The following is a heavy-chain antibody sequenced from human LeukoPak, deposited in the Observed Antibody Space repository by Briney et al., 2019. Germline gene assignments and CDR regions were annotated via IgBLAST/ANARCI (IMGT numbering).Heavy chain of an antibody. CDR3: ARGASGYRGYYYYYYMDV. D-gene: IGHD5-12*01. V-gene: IGHV4-59*10. CDR2: IYTSGST. CDR1: GGSFSSYY. Sequence: PSETLSLTCAVYGGSFSSYYWSWIRQPAGKGLEWIGRIYTSGSTNYNPSLKSRVTMSVDTSKNQFSLKLSSVTAADTAVYYCARGASGYRGYYYYYYMDVWGKGTTVTISS. J-gene: IGHJ6*03.